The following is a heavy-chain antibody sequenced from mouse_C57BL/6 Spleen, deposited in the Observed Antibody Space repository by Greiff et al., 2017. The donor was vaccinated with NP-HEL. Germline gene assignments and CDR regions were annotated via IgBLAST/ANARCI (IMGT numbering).Heavy chain of an antibody. CDR2: IYIGNGYT. V-gene: IGHV1-58*01. J-gene: IGHJ2*01. Sequence: EVKLMESGAELVRPGSSVKMSCKTSGYTFTSYGINWVKQRPGQGLEWIGYIYIGNGYTEYNEKFKGKATLTSDTSSSTAYMQLSSLTSEDSAIYFCARQDPSTMITSYVDYWGQGTTLTVSS. D-gene: IGHD2-4*01. CDR1: GYTFTSYG. CDR3: ARQDPSTMITSYVDY.